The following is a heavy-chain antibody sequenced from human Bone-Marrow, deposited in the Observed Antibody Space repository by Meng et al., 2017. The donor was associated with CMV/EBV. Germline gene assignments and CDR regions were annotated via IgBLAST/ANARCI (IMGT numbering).Heavy chain of an antibody. J-gene: IGHJ6*02. CDR3: ARYNDNYYGMDV. V-gene: IGHV1-69*13. CDR2: IIPIFGTA. Sequence: SVKVSCKASGGTFSSYAISWVRQAPGQGLEWMGGIIPIFGTANYAQKFQGRVTITADESTSTAYMELSSLRSEDTAVYYCARYNDNYYGMDVWGQGTTVTVSS. D-gene: IGHD1-14*01. CDR1: GGTFSSYA.